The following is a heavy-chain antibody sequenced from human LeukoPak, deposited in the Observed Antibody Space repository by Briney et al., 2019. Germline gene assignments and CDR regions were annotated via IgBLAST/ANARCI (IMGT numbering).Heavy chain of an antibody. CDR2: INAGNGNT. D-gene: IGHD3-22*01. Sequence: ASVKVSCKASGYTFTSYAMHWVRQAPGQRLEWMGWINAGNGNTKYSQEFQGRVTITRDTSASTAYMELSSLRSEDMAVYYCARGGYYYDSSGHNWFDPWGQGTLVTVSS. V-gene: IGHV1-3*03. CDR3: ARGGYYYDSSGHNWFDP. J-gene: IGHJ5*02. CDR1: GYTFTSYA.